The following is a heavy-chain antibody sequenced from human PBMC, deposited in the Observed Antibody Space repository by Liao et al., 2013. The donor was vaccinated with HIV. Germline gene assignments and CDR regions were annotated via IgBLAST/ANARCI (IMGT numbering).Heavy chain of an antibody. CDR2: INHSGST. CDR3: ATPYSSSWYFSGYY. D-gene: IGHD6-13*01. J-gene: IGHJ4*02. V-gene: IGHV4-34*01. CDR1: GGSFSGYY. Sequence: QVQLQQWGAGLLKPSETLSLTCAVYGGSFSGYYWSWIRQPPGKGLEWIGEINHSGSTNYNPSLKSRVTISVDTSKNQFSLKLSSVTAADTAVYYCATPYSSSWYFSGYYWGQGTLVTVSS.